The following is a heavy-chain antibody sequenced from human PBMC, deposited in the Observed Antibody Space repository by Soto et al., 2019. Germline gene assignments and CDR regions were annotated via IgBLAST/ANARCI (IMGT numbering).Heavy chain of an antibody. D-gene: IGHD6-13*01. CDR3: ARHPEPIAQIAWFDP. Sequence: EVQLVESGGGLVQPGGSLRLSCAASGFTFSSYSMNWVRQAPGKGLEWVSYISSSSSTIYYADSVKGRFTISRDNAKNSLYLQMHSLRAEATAVSYCARHPEPIAQIAWFDPCCQGTLVTLSS. J-gene: IGHJ5*02. CDR2: ISSSSSTI. CDR1: GFTFSSYS. V-gene: IGHV3-48*01.